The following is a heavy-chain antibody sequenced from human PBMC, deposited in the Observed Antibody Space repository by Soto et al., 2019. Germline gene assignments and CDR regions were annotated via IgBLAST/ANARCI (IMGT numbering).Heavy chain of an antibody. J-gene: IGHJ5*02. CDR2: ISWNSGSV. V-gene: IGHV3-9*01. Sequence: EVQLVESGGGLVQPGRSLRLSCAASGFTFDDYAMYWVRQAPGKGLEWVSGISWNSGSVGYADSVKGRFTISRDNTKNSLELQMISLRTEDTALYYCAKDPIVGATWGGNWFDPWGQGTLVTVSS. CDR1: GFTFDDYA. D-gene: IGHD1-26*01. CDR3: AKDPIVGATWGGNWFDP.